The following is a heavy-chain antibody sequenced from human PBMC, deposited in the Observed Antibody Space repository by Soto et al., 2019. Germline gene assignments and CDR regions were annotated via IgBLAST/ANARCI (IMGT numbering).Heavy chain of an antibody. Sequence: ASVKVSCKASGYTFTGYYMHWVRQAPGQGLEWMGWINPNSGGTNYAQKFQGWVTMTRDTSISTAYMELSRLRSDDTAVYYCARDSRFQSEGMDFWGQGTTVTVSS. CDR1: GYTFTGYY. J-gene: IGHJ6*02. V-gene: IGHV1-2*04. CDR3: ARDSRFQSEGMDF. CDR2: INPNSGGT.